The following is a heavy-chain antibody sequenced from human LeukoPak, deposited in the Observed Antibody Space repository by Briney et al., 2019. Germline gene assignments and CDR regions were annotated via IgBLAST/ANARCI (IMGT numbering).Heavy chain of an antibody. J-gene: IGHJ4*02. CDR3: ARDLYSSSWYYPWRLEYYFDY. D-gene: IGHD6-13*01. CDR2: IIPIFGTA. Sequence: ASVKVSCKASGYTFTSYAISWVRQAPGQGLEWMGGIIPIFGTANYAQKFQGRVTITADKSTSTAYMELSSLRSEDTAVYYCARDLYSSSWYYPWRLEYYFDYWGQGTLVTVSS. V-gene: IGHV1-69*06. CDR1: GYTFTSYA.